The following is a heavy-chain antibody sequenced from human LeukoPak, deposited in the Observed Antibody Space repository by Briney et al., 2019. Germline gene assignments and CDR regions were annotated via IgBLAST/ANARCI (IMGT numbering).Heavy chain of an antibody. CDR1: GGSISSGDYY. J-gene: IGHJ3*02. CDR2: IYYSGST. D-gene: IGHD3-3*01. V-gene: IGHV4-30-4*01. CDR3: ARLEIHDFWSGDTGRAFDI. Sequence: NPSETLSLTCTVSGGSISSGDYYWSWIRQPPGKGLEWIGYIYYSGSTYYNPSLKSRVTISVDTSKNQFSLKLSSVTAADTAVYYCARLEIHDFWSGDTGRAFDIWGQGTMVTVSS.